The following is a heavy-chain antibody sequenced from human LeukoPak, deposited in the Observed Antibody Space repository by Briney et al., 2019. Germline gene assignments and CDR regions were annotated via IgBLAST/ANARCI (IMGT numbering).Heavy chain of an antibody. CDR3: ARDVSSSSWYEHYYFYY. Sequence: SVKVSCKASGGTFSSYAISLVRQAPGQGLEWMGRIIPIFGTANYAQKFRGRVTITTDESTSTAYMELSSLRSEDTAVYYCARDVSSSSWYEHYYFYYWGQGTLVTVSS. CDR1: GGTFSSYA. J-gene: IGHJ4*02. D-gene: IGHD6-13*01. CDR2: IIPIFGTA. V-gene: IGHV1-69*05.